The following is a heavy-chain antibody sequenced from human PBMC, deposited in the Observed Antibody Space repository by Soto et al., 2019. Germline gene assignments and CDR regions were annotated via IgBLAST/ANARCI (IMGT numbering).Heavy chain of an antibody. Sequence: PGGSLRLSCAASGITFSGHAMHWVRQAPGKGLEWVALISYDGSNKYYADSVKGRFTISRDNSKNTLYLQMNSLRAEDTAVYYCARDHYYDSTGYYSGYFDYWGQGTLVTVSS. V-gene: IGHV3-30-3*01. J-gene: IGHJ4*02. CDR2: ISYDGSNK. CDR1: GITFSGHA. D-gene: IGHD3-22*01. CDR3: ARDHYYDSTGYYSGYFDY.